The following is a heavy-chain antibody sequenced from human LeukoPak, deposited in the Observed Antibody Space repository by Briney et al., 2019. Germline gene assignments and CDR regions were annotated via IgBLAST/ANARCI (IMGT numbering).Heavy chain of an antibody. J-gene: IGHJ2*01. D-gene: IGHD6-19*01. V-gene: IGHV4-4*09. CDR1: GGSVSSYY. CDR2: IYNSENT. Sequence: SETLSLTCTVSGGSVSSYYWSWIRQPPGKGLDWIGYIYNSENTKYNSSLESRVTISVDTSKNQFFLKLSSVTAADTAVYYCARFHSGPSGWYVLWYFDLWGRGTLVTVSS. CDR3: ARFHSGPSGWYVLWYFDL.